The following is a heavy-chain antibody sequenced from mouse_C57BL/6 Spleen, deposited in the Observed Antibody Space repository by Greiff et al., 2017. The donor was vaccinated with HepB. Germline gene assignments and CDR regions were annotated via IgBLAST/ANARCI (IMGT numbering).Heavy chain of an antibody. Sequence: EVMLVESGGGLVQPKGSLKLSCSASGFSFNTYAMNWVRQAPGKGLEWVARIRSKSNNYATYYADSVKDRFTISRDDSESMLYLQMNNLKTEDTAMYYCVRRLMDYWGQGTSVTVSS. CDR3: VRRLMDY. CDR1: GFSFNTYA. J-gene: IGHJ4*01. V-gene: IGHV10-1*01. CDR2: IRSKSNNYAT.